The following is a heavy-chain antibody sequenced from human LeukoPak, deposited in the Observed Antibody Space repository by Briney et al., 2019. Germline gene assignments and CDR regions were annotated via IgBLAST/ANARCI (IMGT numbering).Heavy chain of an antibody. V-gene: IGHV3-74*01. CDR1: GFTFSSHW. Sequence: GGSLRLSCAASGFTFSSHWMHWVRHAPGKGLVWVSRINSDGSSISYADSVKGRFTISRDNAKDSLYLLMDSLRAEDTAVYFCARRGSYSIFDYWGQGTLVTVSS. CDR2: INSDGSSI. CDR3: ARRGSYSIFDY. D-gene: IGHD1-26*01. J-gene: IGHJ4*02.